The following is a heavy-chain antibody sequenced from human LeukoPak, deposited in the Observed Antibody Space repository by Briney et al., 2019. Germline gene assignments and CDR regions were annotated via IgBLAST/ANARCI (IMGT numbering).Heavy chain of an antibody. CDR1: GYSFTTYW. V-gene: IGHV5-51*01. CDR2: IYPGDSDT. Sequence: GESLKISCWGSGYSFTTYWIGWVRQMPGKGLEWIGIIYPGDSDTRYSPSFQGQVTISADRSINTAYLQWNSLKASDTAMYYCATLRDYYFDYWGQGTLVTVSS. CDR3: ATLRDYYFDY. J-gene: IGHJ4*02.